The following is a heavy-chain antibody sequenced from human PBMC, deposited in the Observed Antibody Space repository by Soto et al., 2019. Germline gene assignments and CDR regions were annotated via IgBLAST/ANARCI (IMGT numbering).Heavy chain of an antibody. J-gene: IGHJ4*02. D-gene: IGHD3-22*01. V-gene: IGHV4-61*01. Sequence: SETLSLTCTVSGGPVSSGSYYWSWIRQPPGKGLEWIGYIYYSGSTNYNPSLKSRVTISVDTSKNQFSLKLSSVTAADTAVYYCARGRYYYDSSGYSDYWGQGTLVTVSS. CDR2: IYYSGST. CDR1: GGPVSSGSYY. CDR3: ARGRYYYDSSGYSDY.